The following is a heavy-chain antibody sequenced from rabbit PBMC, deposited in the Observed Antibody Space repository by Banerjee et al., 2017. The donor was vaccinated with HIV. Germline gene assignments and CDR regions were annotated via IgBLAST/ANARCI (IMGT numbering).Heavy chain of an antibody. D-gene: IGHD4-1*01. CDR3: ARDGWGVTAFNL. V-gene: IGHV1S45*01. CDR1: GFSFSSSYW. J-gene: IGHJ4*01. CDR2: IYAGSSGTT. Sequence: QQQLVESGGDLVKPGASLTLTCTASGFSFSSSYWICWVRQAPGKGLEWIGCIYAGSSGTTHYATWAKGRFTITKTSSTTVTLQMSSLTAADTATYFCARDGWGVTAFNLWGPGTLVTVS.